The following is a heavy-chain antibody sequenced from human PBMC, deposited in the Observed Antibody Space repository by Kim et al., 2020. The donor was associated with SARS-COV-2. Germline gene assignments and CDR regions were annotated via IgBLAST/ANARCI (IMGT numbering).Heavy chain of an antibody. CDR2: MNHSGST. CDR1: GGSFSGYY. D-gene: IGHD6-6*01. Sequence: SETLSLTCAVYGGSFSGYYWSWIRQPPGKGLEWIGEMNHSGSTNYNPSLKSRVTISVDTSKNQFSLKLSSVTAADTAVYYCASSPPLRAGSSSLLLGYWGQGTLVTVSS. V-gene: IGHV4-34*01. J-gene: IGHJ4*02. CDR3: ASSPPLRAGSSSLLLGY.